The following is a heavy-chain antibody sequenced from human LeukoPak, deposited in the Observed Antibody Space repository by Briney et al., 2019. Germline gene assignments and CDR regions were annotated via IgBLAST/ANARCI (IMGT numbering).Heavy chain of an antibody. Sequence: GGSLRLSCAASGFTFSSYGMHWVRQAPGKGLEWVAVIWYDGSNKYYADSVKGRFTISRDNSKNTLYLQMNSLRSEDTAVYYCARDRRYYDSSGYYYFDYWGQGTLVTVSS. V-gene: IGHV3-33*01. D-gene: IGHD3-22*01. CDR3: ARDRRYYDSSGYYYFDY. CDR1: GFTFSSYG. CDR2: IWYDGSNK. J-gene: IGHJ4*02.